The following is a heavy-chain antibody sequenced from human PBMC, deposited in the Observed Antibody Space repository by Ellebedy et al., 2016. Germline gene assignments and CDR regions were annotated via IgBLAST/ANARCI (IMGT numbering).Heavy chain of an antibody. J-gene: IGHJ3*02. V-gene: IGHV5-51*01. CDR2: IYPGDSDT. CDR3: ARVRTYDILTGYHDAFDS. D-gene: IGHD3-9*01. CDR1: GYSFTSYW. Sequence: GESLKISXKGSGYSFTSYWIGWVRQMPGKGLEWMGIIYPGDSDTRYSLYFQGQVTISADKSISTAYLQWSSLKASDTAMYYCARVRTYDILTGYHDAFDSWGQGTMVTVSS.